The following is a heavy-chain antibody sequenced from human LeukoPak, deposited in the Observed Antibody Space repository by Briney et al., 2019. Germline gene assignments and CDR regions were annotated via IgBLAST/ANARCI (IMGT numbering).Heavy chain of an antibody. CDR2: INPNSGGT. V-gene: IGHV1-2*02. CDR3: ARGQEYYDSSGYYGY. D-gene: IGHD3-22*01. Sequence: ASVKVPCKASGYTFTGYYMHWVRQAPGQGLEWMGWINPNSGGTNYAQKFQVRVTMTRDTSISTAYMELSRLRSDDTAVYYCARGQEYYDSSGYYGYWGQGTLVTVSS. CDR1: GYTFTGYY. J-gene: IGHJ4*02.